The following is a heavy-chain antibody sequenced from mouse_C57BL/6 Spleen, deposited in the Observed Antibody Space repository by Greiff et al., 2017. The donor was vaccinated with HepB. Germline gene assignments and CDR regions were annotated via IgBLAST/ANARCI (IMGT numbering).Heavy chain of an antibody. J-gene: IGHJ2*01. CDR3: ARWVIYYDYDGYFDY. Sequence: QVQLKQPGAELVKPGASVKLSCKASGYTFTSYWMHWVKQRPGRGLEWIGRIDPNSGGTKYNEKFKSKATLTVDKPSSTAYMQLSSLTSEDSAVYYCARWVIYYDYDGYFDYWGQGTTLTVSS. V-gene: IGHV1-72*01. CDR2: IDPNSGGT. D-gene: IGHD2-4*01. CDR1: GYTFTSYW.